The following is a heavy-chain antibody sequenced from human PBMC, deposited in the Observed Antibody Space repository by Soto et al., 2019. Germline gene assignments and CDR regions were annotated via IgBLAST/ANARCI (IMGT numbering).Heavy chain of an antibody. Sequence: SETLSLTCTVSGGSISSYYWSWIRQPPGKGLEWIGYIYYSGSTNYNPSLKSRVTISVDTSKNQFSLKLSSVTAADTAVYYCARLDTAMAPFDYWGQGTLVTVSS. D-gene: IGHD5-18*01. CDR2: IYYSGST. CDR3: ARLDTAMAPFDY. CDR1: GGSISSYY. J-gene: IGHJ4*02. V-gene: IGHV4-59*08.